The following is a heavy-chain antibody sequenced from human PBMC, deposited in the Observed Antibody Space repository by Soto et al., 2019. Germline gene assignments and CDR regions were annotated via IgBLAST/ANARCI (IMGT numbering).Heavy chain of an antibody. CDR2: ISYDSTKT. V-gene: IGHV3-30*03. CDR3: ARTRSASSDFHYYYLDV. CDR1: GFTFNSYG. Sequence: LRLSCAASGFTFNSYGMHWVRQGPGNGLEWVAFISYDSTKTYYADSVKGRFTISRDNSNSALYVQMNSLTGEDTAVYYCARTRSASSDFHYYYLDVWGQGTTVTVSS. D-gene: IGHD6-6*01. J-gene: IGHJ6*02.